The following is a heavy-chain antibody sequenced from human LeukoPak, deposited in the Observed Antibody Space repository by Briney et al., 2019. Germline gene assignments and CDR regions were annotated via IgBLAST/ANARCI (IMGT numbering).Heavy chain of an antibody. CDR3: ARGHGSSGWYGHYYYYMGV. CDR2: IYYSGST. Sequence: SETLSLTCTVSGGSISSSSYYWGWIRQPPGKGLEWIGSIYYSGSTYYNPSLKSRVTISVDTSKNQFSLKLSSVTAADTAVYYCARGHGSSGWYGHYYYYMGVWGKGTTVTVSS. CDR1: GGSISSSSYY. V-gene: IGHV4-39*07. J-gene: IGHJ6*03. D-gene: IGHD6-19*01.